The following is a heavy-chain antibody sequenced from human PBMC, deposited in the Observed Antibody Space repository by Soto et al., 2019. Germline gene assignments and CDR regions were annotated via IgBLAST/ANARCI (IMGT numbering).Heavy chain of an antibody. D-gene: IGHD6-13*01. CDR3: ARESSSSCHDY. CDR1: GYTFTSYG. Sequence: QVQLVQSGAEVKKPGASVKVSCKASGYTFTSYGISWVRQAPGQGLEWMGWISAYNGNTNYAQKLQGRXTXTXXTATSTAYMELRSLRSDDTAVYYRARESSSSCHDYWGQGPLVTVSS. V-gene: IGHV1-18*01. CDR2: ISAYNGNT. J-gene: IGHJ4*02.